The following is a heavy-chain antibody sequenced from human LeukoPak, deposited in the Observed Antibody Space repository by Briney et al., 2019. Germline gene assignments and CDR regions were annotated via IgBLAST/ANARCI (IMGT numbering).Heavy chain of an antibody. Sequence: PGGSLRLSCAASGFTFSSYWMHWVRQAPGKGLVWVSRINSDGSSTSYADSVKGRFTISRDNAKNTLYLQMNSLRAEDTAVYYCARVCSSGWYGGANDAFDIWGQGTMVTVSS. V-gene: IGHV3-74*01. CDR3: ARVCSSGWYGGANDAFDI. D-gene: IGHD6-19*01. CDR1: GFTFSSYW. CDR2: INSDGSST. J-gene: IGHJ3*02.